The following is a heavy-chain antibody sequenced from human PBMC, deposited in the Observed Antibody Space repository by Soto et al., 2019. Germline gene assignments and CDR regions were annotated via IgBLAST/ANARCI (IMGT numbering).Heavy chain of an antibody. D-gene: IGHD3-16*01. CDR2: IYYSGST. CDR3: AKQPRRMIHRFAF. CDR1: GGSISSSSYY. V-gene: IGHV4-39*01. J-gene: IGHJ4*02. Sequence: SETLSLTCTVSGGSISSSSYYWGWIRQPPGKGLEWIGSIYYSGSTYYNPSLKSRVTISVDTSKNQFSLKLSSVTAADTAVYYFAKQPRRMIHRFAFRGQGTLVTVSS.